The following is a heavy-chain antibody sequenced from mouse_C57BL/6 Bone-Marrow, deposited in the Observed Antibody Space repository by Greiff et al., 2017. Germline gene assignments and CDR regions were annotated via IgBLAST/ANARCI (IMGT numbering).Heavy chain of an antibody. CDR1: GFSLTSYG. J-gene: IGHJ4*01. CDR3: AIIWLRPLYYYAMDY. CDR2: IWSGGST. V-gene: IGHV2-2*01. D-gene: IGHD2-2*01. Sequence: VKLVESGPGLVQPSQSLSITCTVSGFSLTSYGVHWVRQSPGKGLEWLGVIWSGGSTDYNAAFISRLSISKDNSKSQVFFKMNSLQADDTAIYYCAIIWLRPLYYYAMDYWGQGTSVTVSS.